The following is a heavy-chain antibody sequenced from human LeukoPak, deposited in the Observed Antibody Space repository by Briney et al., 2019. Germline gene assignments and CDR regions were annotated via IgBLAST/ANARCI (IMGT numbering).Heavy chain of an antibody. CDR1: GGTFSSYA. Sequence: ASVKVSCKASGGTFSSYAISWVRQAPGQGLGWMGRIIPIFGTANYAQKFQGRVTITTDESTSTAYMELSSLRSEDTAVYYCARSSGYDQKAPDYWGQGTLVTVSS. V-gene: IGHV1-69*05. D-gene: IGHD5-12*01. CDR2: IIPIFGTA. J-gene: IGHJ4*02. CDR3: ARSSGYDQKAPDY.